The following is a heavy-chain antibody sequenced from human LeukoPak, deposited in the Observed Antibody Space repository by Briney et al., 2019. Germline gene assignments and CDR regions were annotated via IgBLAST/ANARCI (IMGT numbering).Heavy chain of an antibody. V-gene: IGHV3-15*01. CDR2: IKSKTDGGTT. J-gene: IGHJ3*02. Sequence: PGGSLRLSCAASGFTFSNAWMSWVRQAPGKGLEWVGRIKSKTDGGTTDYAAPVEGRFTISRDDSKNTLYLQMNSLKTEDTAVYYCARRKWEHTGDVFDIWGQGTMVTVSS. CDR3: ARRKWEHTGDVFDI. CDR1: GFTFSNAW. D-gene: IGHD1-26*01.